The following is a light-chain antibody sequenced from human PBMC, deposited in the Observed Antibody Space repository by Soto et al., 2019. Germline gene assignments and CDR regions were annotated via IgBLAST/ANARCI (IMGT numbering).Light chain of an antibody. CDR2: DAS. CDR1: QSISSN. V-gene: IGKV3-15*01. Sequence: ETVTTQSPATLSVSPGERATLSCRASQSISSNLAWYQQKPGQAPRLLIYDASTRATDIPARFSGSGSGTEFTLTISSLQSEDFVVYYCQQYNILPYTFGQGTRLETK. J-gene: IGKJ2*01. CDR3: QQYNILPYT.